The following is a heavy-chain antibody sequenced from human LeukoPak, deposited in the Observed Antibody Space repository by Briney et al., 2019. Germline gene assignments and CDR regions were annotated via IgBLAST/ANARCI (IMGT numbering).Heavy chain of an antibody. D-gene: IGHD6-13*01. CDR3: ARDPSSSWYFSPTNWFDP. J-gene: IGHJ5*02. CDR2: INWNGDST. V-gene: IGHV3-20*04. Sequence: GGSLRLSCAASGFTFDDYGMSWVRQVPGKGLEWVSGINWNGDSTDYADSVKGRFTISRDNAKNSLYLQMNSLRAEDTAVYYCARDPSSSWYFSPTNWFDPWGQGTLVTVSS. CDR1: GFTFDDYG.